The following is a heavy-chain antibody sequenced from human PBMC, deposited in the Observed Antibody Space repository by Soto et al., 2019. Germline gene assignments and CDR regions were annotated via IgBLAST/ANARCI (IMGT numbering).Heavy chain of an antibody. J-gene: IGHJ4*02. V-gene: IGHV3-23*01. CDR2: ITGGGDTT. Sequence: EVQLLESGGGLVQPGGSLRLSCAASGFTFSNYAMTWVRQAPGKGLEWVSGITGGGDTTYYADSVKGRFTISRDKSENTVYLQINSLRAEDTSVYYCVNDYCFGGGCHLFDCWGQGNLVNVSS. CDR1: GFTFSNYA. CDR3: VNDYCFGGGCHLFDC. D-gene: IGHD2-15*01.